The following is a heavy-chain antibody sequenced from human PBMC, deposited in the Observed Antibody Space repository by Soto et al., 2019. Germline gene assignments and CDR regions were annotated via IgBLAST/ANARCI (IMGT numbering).Heavy chain of an antibody. J-gene: IGHJ4*02. CDR1: GFTFSSYV. D-gene: IGHD2-15*01. CDR2: ISYDGSNK. V-gene: IGHV3-30*18. Sequence: GGSLRLSCAASGFTFSSYVMHWVRQAPGKGLEWVAVISYDGSNKYYADSVKGRFTISRDNSKNTLYLQMNSLRAEDTAVYYCAKDAPTYIVVVVAANVDYWGQGTLVTVSS. CDR3: AKDAPTYIVVVVAANVDY.